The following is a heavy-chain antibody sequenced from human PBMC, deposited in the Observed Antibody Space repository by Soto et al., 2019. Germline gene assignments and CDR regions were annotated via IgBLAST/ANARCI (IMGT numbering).Heavy chain of an antibody. D-gene: IGHD1-1*01. CDR3: ARISTEATTYREDAFDM. V-gene: IGHV1-18*01. CDR1: GYTFTSHG. Sequence: QLQLVQSGGEVKTPGASVKVSCTTSGYTFTSHGISWVRQAPGQGLEWMGWISTYNGKTDYAKKFQGRVTMTADTRTNTVYMDVRSLLSDDTDVYYCARISTEATTYREDAFDMWVKGTKINVSS. J-gene: IGHJ3*02. CDR2: ISTYNGKT.